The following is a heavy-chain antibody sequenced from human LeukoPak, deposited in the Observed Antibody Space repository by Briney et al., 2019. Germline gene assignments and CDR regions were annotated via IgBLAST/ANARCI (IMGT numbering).Heavy chain of an antibody. CDR1: GGSFSGYS. Sequence: SETLSLTCGVYGGSFSGYSWSWIRQPPGKGLEWIGEINHSGSTNYNPSLESRVTISVDTSKNQFSLKLSSVTAADTAVYYCARYSSSCFDYWGQGTLVTVSS. CDR2: INHSGST. J-gene: IGHJ4*02. CDR3: ARYSSSCFDY. D-gene: IGHD6-13*01. V-gene: IGHV4-34*01.